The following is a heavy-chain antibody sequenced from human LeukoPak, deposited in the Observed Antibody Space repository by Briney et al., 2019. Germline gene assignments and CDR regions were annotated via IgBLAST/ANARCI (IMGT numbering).Heavy chain of an antibody. V-gene: IGHV3-30*01. CDR2: ISYDGSNK. Sequence: GGSLRLSCAASGFTFSSYAMHWVRQAPGKGLEWVAVISYDGSNKYYADSVKGRFTISRDNSKNTLYLQMNSLRAEDTAVYYCARDMRVTIFGVVGQTGRNWFDPWGQGTLVTVSS. D-gene: IGHD3-3*01. CDR3: ARDMRVTIFGVVGQTGRNWFDP. J-gene: IGHJ5*02. CDR1: GFTFSSYA.